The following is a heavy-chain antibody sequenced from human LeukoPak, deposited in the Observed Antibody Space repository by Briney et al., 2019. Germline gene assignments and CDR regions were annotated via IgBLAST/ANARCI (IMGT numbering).Heavy chain of an antibody. D-gene: IGHD3-10*01. J-gene: IGHJ4*02. V-gene: IGHV1-18*01. Sequence: ASVKVSFKASGYTFTSYGISWVRQAPGQGLEWMGWISAYNGNTNYAQKLQGRVTMTTDTSTSTAYMELRSLRSDDTAVYYCARDSITMVRGVINLPFDYWGQGTLVTVSS. CDR2: ISAYNGNT. CDR3: ARDSITMVRGVINLPFDY. CDR1: GYTFTSYG.